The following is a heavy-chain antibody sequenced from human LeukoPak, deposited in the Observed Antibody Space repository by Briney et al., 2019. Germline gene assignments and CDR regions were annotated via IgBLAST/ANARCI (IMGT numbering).Heavy chain of an antibody. J-gene: IGHJ4*02. CDR3: ASDGAIYSNSNDY. V-gene: IGHV1-69*13. Sequence: GASVKVSCKASGGTFSSYAISWVRQAPGQGLEWMGGIIPIFGTANYAQKFQGRVTITADESTSTAYMELSSLRSEDTAVYYCASDGAIYSNSNDYWGQGILVTVSS. CDR1: GGTFSSYA. CDR2: IIPIFGTA. D-gene: IGHD4-11*01.